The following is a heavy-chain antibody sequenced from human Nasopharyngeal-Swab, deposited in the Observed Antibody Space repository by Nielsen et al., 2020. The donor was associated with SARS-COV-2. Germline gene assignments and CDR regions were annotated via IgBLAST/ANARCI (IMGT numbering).Heavy chain of an antibody. CDR2: TYYRSKWYN. V-gene: IGHV6-1*01. CDR3: AREISSWSYYYYYYMDV. Sequence: WIRQSPSRGLEWLGRTYYRSKWYNDYAVSVKSRITINPDTSKNQFSLQLNSVTPEDTAVYCCAREISSWSYYYYYYMDVWGKGTTVTVSS. D-gene: IGHD6-13*01. J-gene: IGHJ6*03.